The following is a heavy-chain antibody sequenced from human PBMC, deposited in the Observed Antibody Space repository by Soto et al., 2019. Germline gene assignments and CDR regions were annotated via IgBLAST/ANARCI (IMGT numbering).Heavy chain of an antibody. CDR2: ISSSGSVM. CDR1: GFTFSDYY. CDR3: ARADWQRRDWNDPFDY. V-gene: IGHV3-11*01. D-gene: IGHD1-1*01. J-gene: IGHJ4*02. Sequence: QGQLVESGGGLVKPGGSLRLSCAASGFTFSDYYMTWIRQAPGKGLEWVSYISSSGSVMYYADSVKGRCTISRDNARNLLYLHIRSLRAEDTAVYYCARADWQRRDWNDPFDYWGQGTLVTVSS.